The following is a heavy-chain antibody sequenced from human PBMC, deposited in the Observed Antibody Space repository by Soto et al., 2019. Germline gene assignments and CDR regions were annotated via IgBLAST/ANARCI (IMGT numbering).Heavy chain of an antibody. CDR1: GFTFSNAW. J-gene: IGHJ4*02. D-gene: IGHD3-3*01. V-gene: IGHV3-15*01. Sequence: GGSLRLSCAASGFTFSNAWMSWVRQAPGKGLEWVGRIKSKTDGGTTDYAAPVKGRFTISRDDSKNTLYLQMNSLKTEDTAVYYCTTGITIFGVPRSPFDYWGQGTLVTSPQ. CDR3: TTGITIFGVPRSPFDY. CDR2: IKSKTDGGTT.